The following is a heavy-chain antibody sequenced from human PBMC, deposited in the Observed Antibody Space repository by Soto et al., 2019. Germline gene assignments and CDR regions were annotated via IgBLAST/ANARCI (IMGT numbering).Heavy chain of an antibody. CDR3: ARDGIAAAGTSWFDP. CDR2: INVGNGNT. CDR1: GDSFTSYN. V-gene: IGHV1-3*01. D-gene: IGHD6-13*01. J-gene: IGHJ5*02. Sequence: ASVKLSCKTRGDSFTSYNIHWVRQAPGQRLEWMGWINVGNGNTRYSQKFQGRLTLTRDTPGNTAYLELNSLISEDTAVYYCARDGIAAAGTSWFDPWGQGTLVTVSS.